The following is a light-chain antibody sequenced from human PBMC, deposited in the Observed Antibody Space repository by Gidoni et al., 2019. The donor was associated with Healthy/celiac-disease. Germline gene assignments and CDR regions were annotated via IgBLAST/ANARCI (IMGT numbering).Light chain of an antibody. CDR3: QQSYSTPQT. CDR2: AAS. Sequence: DIQMTQSPSSLSASVGDRVTITCRASQSISSYLNWYQQKPGKAPKLLIYAASSLQSGVPSRFSGSGSGTDFTLTISSLQPEDFATYYCQQSYSTPQTFXGGTKVEIK. CDR1: QSISSY. V-gene: IGKV1-39*01. J-gene: IGKJ4*01.